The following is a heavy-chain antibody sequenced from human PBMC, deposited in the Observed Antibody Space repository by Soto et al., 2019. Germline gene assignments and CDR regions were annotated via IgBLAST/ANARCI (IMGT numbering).Heavy chain of an antibody. J-gene: IGHJ4*02. CDR2: INAGNGDT. D-gene: IGHD3-3*01. Sequence: ASVKVSCKASGYTFTSYAMHWVRQAPGQRLEWMGWINAGNGDTKYSQKFQSRVTITRDTSASTAYMELSSLRSEDTAVYYCARSGYDFWSGYYDYWGQGTLVTVSS. CDR3: ARSGYDFWSGYYDY. V-gene: IGHV1-3*01. CDR1: GYTFTSYA.